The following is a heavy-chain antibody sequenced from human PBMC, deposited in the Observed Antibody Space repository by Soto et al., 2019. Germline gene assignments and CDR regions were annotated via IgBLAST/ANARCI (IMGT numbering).Heavy chain of an antibody. D-gene: IGHD2-15*01. Sequence: QVQLVQSGAEVKKPGSSVKVSCKASGGTFSSYAISWVRQAPGQGLEWMGGITPIFGTANYAQKFQGRVTITADESTSTAYMELSSLRSEDTAVYYCAREADCSGGSCYSLFDPWGQGTLVTVSS. CDR1: GGTFSSYA. V-gene: IGHV1-69*12. J-gene: IGHJ5*02. CDR2: ITPIFGTA. CDR3: AREADCSGGSCYSLFDP.